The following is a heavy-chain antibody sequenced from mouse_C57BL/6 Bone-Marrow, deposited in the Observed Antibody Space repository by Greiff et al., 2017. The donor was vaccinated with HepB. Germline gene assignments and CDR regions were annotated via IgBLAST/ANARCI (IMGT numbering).Heavy chain of an antibody. CDR2: IYPGSGNT. V-gene: IGHV1-76*01. CDR1: GYTFTDYY. CDR3: ARDYGSSSHYAMDY. Sequence: QVQLQQSGAELVRPGASVKLSCKASGYTFTDYYINWVKQRPGQGLEWIARIYPGSGNTYYNEKFKGKATLTAEKSSSTAYMQLSSLTSEDSAVYFCARDYGSSSHYAMDYWGQGTSVTVSS. D-gene: IGHD1-1*01. J-gene: IGHJ4*01.